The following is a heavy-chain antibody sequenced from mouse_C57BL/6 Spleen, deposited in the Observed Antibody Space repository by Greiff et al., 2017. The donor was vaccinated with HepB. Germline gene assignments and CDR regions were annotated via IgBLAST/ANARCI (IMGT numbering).Heavy chain of an antibody. D-gene: IGHD4-1*02. J-gene: IGHJ2*01. CDR1: GYTFTAYY. Sequence: QVQLQQSGAELVKPGASVRISCKASGYTFTAYYINWVKQRPGQGLEWIGKIGPGSGSTYYNEKFKGKATLTADKSSRPAYMQLSSLTSEDSAVYFCARRANWDAFDYWGQGTTLTVSS. CDR2: IGPGSGST. V-gene: IGHV1-77*01. CDR3: ARRANWDAFDY.